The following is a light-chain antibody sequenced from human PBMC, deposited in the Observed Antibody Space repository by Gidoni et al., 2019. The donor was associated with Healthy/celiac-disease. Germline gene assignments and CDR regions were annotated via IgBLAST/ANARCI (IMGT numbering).Light chain of an antibody. CDR2: CSA. CDR3: QQYGSSLTWT. CDR1: QSVSSSY. Sequence: IVSTQSPGTLSLSPGERATLSCRARQSVSSSYLAWYQQKPCQAPRLLIYCSASRATGVPDRFSGSGSGTDFTLTISRLEPEDFAVYYCQQYGSSLTWTFGQGTKVEIK. V-gene: IGKV3-20*01. J-gene: IGKJ1*01.